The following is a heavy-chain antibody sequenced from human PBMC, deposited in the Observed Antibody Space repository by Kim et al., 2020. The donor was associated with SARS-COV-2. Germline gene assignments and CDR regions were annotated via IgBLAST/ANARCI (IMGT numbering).Heavy chain of an antibody. CDR2: T. D-gene: IGHD1-26*01. CDR3: ARDTGGNGIDP. Sequence: TNYAQKFQGRVTMTRDTCISIAYMELSGLTSDDTAVYYCARDTGGNGIDPWGQGTLVTISS. V-gene: IGHV1-2*02. J-gene: IGHJ5*02.